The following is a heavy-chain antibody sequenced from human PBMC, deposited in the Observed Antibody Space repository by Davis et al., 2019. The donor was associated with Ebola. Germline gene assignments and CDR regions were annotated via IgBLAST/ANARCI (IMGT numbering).Heavy chain of an antibody. D-gene: IGHD2-15*01. CDR1: GFTFSDHY. Sequence: GESLKISCAASGFTFSDHYMDWVRQAPGKGLEWVGRSRDKAHGDSTEYAASVKGRFTISRDESKNSLYLQMSSLKIEDTAVYYCARVPRAAAALGGRYYYHGMDFWGQGTTVTVSS. CDR3: ARVPRAAAALGGRYYYHGMDF. V-gene: IGHV3-72*01. CDR2: SRDKAHGDST. J-gene: IGHJ6*02.